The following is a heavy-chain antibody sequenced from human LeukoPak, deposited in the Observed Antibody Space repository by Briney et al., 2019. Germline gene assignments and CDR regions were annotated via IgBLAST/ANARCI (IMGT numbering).Heavy chain of an antibody. CDR3: ASTAYYYDSSGYALDY. D-gene: IGHD3-22*01. V-gene: IGHV4-59*01. CDR2: IYYSWST. Sequence: SETLSLTCTVSGGSISSYYWSWIRQPPGKGLEWIGYIYYSWSTNYNPSLKSRVTISVDTSKNQFSLKLSSVTAADTAVYYCASTAYYYDSSGYALDYWGQGTTVTVSS. J-gene: IGHJ4*03. CDR1: GGSISSYY.